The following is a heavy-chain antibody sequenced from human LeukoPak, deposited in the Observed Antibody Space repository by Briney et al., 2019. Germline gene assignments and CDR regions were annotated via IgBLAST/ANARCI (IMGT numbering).Heavy chain of an antibody. Sequence: GASVKVSCKASGGTFSSYAISWVRQAPGQGLEWMGGIIPIFGTANYAQKFQGRVTITADKSTSTAYMELSSLRSEDTAVYYCARAPFHRYYFDYWGQGTLVTVSS. CDR1: GGTFSSYA. CDR2: IIPIFGTA. V-gene: IGHV1-69*06. J-gene: IGHJ4*02. D-gene: IGHD2-21*01. CDR3: ARAPFHRYYFDY.